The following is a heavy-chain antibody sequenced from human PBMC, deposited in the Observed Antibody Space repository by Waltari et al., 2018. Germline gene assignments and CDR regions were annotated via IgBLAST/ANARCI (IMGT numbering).Heavy chain of an antibody. CDR3: AKDFGGLGIFDY. V-gene: IGHV3-43D*04. CDR2: ISWDGGST. Sequence: EVQLVESGEVVVQPGGSLRLSCAASGFTFDDYAMHWVRQAPGKGLEWVSLISWDGGSTYYADSVKGRFTISRDNSKNSLYLQMNSLRAEDTALYYCAKDFGGLGIFDYWGQGTLVTVSS. D-gene: IGHD3-10*01. J-gene: IGHJ4*02. CDR1: GFTFDDYA.